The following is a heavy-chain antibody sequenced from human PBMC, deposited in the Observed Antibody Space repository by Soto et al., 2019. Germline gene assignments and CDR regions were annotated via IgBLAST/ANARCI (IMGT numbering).Heavy chain of an antibody. CDR2: ISHDGSNE. V-gene: IGHV3-30-3*01. CDR1: GFTFSSYA. Sequence: GGSLRLSCAASGFTFSSYAMSWVRQAPGKGLEWVAVISHDGSNEYYADSVKGRFTISRDNSKNTLYLQMSSLRAEDTAVYYCARDGVGITFGGAYGMDVWGQGTTVTVSS. CDR3: ARDGVGITFGGAYGMDV. D-gene: IGHD3-16*01. J-gene: IGHJ6*02.